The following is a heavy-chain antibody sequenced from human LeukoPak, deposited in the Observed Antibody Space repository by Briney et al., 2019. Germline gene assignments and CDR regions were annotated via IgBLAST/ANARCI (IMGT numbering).Heavy chain of an antibody. V-gene: IGHV4-61*02. CDR2: IYTSGST. J-gene: IGHJ4*02. CDR3: ARGHSSTSGWYYY. CDR1: GGSISSGSYY. Sequence: PSETLSLTCTVSGGSISSGSYYWSWIRQPAGKGLEWIGRIYTSGSTNYNPSLKSRVTISVDTSKNQFSLKLSSVTAADTAVYYCARGHSSTSGWYYYWGQGTLVTVSS. D-gene: IGHD6-19*01.